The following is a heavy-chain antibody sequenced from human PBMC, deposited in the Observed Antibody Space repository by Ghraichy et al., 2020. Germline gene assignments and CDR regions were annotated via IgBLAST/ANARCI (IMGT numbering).Heavy chain of an antibody. V-gene: IGHV3-15*01. J-gene: IGHJ4*02. CDR1: GFTFSNVW. CDR2: IKRKIDGETT. D-gene: IGHD2-21*02. Sequence: GGSLRLSCAASGFTFSNVWMTWVRQAPGKGLEWVGRIKRKIDGETTDYAAPVKGRFTISRDDSKSTVYLQMNSLKTEDTAMYFCIGGGACCDHWGQGTLVTVSS. CDR3: IGGGACCDH.